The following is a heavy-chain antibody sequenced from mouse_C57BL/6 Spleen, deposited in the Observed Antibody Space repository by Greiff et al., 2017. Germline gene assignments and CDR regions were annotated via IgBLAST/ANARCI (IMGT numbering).Heavy chain of an antibody. V-gene: IGHV1-69*01. J-gene: IGHJ1*03. CDR3: ARGGSTSYWYFDV. CDR2: IDPSDSYT. Sequence: QVQLQQPGAELVMPGASVKLSCKASGYTFTSYWMHWVKQRPGQGLEWIGEIDPSDSYTNYNQKFKGKSTLTVDKSSSTAYMQLSSLTSEDSAVYYCARGGSTSYWYFDVWGTGTPVTVSS. CDR1: GYTFTSYW. D-gene: IGHD1-1*01.